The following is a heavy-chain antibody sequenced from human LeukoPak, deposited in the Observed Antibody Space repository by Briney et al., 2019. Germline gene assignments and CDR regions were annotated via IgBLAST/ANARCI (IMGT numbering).Heavy chain of an antibody. D-gene: IGHD3-9*01. V-gene: IGHV3-48*03. CDR3: AKVSGSVRYEGAYYFDY. CDR1: GFTFSSYE. Sequence: PGGSLRLSCAASGFTFSSYEMNWVRQAPGKGLEWVSYISSSGSTIYYADSVKGRFTISRDNAKNSLYLQMNSLRAEDTAVYYCAKVSGSVRYEGAYYFDYWGQGTLVTVSS. CDR2: ISSSGSTI. J-gene: IGHJ4*02.